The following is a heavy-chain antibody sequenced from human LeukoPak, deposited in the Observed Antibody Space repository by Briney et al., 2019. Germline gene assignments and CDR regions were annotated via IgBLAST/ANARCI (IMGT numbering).Heavy chain of an antibody. Sequence: NSGGSLRLSCATSGFTFMSYTMNWIRQAPGKGLEWVSSISRSSTYIYYADSVKGRFTISRDYAKNSVHLQMNSLRAEDTAVYYCAREPPSTVLNWFDPWGQGTLVTVSS. V-gene: IGHV3-21*01. D-gene: IGHD4-17*01. J-gene: IGHJ5*02. CDR1: GFTFMSYT. CDR2: ISRSSTYI. CDR3: AREPPSTVLNWFDP.